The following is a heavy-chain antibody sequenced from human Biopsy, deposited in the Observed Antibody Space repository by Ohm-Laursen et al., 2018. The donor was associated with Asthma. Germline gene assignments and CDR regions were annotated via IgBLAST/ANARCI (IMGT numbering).Heavy chain of an antibody. CDR2: SDHRGNT. V-gene: IGHV4-34*01. J-gene: IGHJ6*02. CDR3: ARGPEWSGLDI. D-gene: IGHD3-3*01. Sequence: GTLSLTCSMYGLSSSAYYWTWIRQTPGKGLEWIGESDHRGNTNTNATLKSRVTISKAESANEFSLKMKSVTAADTAIYYCARGPEWSGLDIWGQGTTVTVSS. CDR1: GLSSSAYY.